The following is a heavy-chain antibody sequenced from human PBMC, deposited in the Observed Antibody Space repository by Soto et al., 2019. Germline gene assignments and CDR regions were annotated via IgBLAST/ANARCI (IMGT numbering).Heavy chain of an antibody. V-gene: IGHV3-33*01. J-gene: IGHJ4*02. CDR3: ERESCSNYSLDH. CDR1: GFTFSSYG. Sequence: QIQLVESGGGVVQPGRSLRLSCAAFGFTFSSYGMHWVRQAPGKGLQWVAVIWYDGSNKHFAESVKGRFTISRDNTKNTLHLQMNSLRAEDAAVYYCERESCSNYSLDHWGQGTLVTVFS. CDR2: IWYDGSNK. D-gene: IGHD2-2*01.